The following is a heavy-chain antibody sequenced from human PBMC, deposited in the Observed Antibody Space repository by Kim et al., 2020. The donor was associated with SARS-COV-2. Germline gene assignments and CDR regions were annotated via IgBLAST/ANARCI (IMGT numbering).Heavy chain of an antibody. V-gene: IGHV1-18*01. J-gene: IGHJ4*02. CDR2: IKSYRGDT. Sequence: ASVKVSCRSSGYNFNSYGITWVRQAPGQGLEWMGWIKSYRGDTNYAQKFQDRVIMTTDTSTGTTYLELRSLRSDDTAVYYCVRSDDTLTGYVDYWGQGTLVTVSS. CDR3: VRSDDTLTGYVDY. D-gene: IGHD3-9*01. CDR1: GYNFNSYG.